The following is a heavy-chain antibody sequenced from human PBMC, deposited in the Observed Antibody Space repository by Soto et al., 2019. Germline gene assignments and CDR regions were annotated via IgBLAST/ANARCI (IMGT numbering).Heavy chain of an antibody. V-gene: IGHV1-3*01. CDR1: GNTVPNYA. D-gene: IGHD3-10*01. CDR2: INAGNGNR. J-gene: IGHJ6*02. CDR3: ERDPSGYYGMDV. Sequence: ASVKVSCKASGNTVPNYAIHWVCQAPGQRLEWMGWINAGNGNRKYSQKFQGRVTITRDTSASTAYMELSSLRSEDTAVYYCERDPSGYYGMDVWGQGTTVTFSS.